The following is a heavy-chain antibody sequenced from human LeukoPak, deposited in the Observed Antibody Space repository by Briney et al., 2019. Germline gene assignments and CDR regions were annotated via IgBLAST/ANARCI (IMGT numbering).Heavy chain of an antibody. Sequence: GGSLRLSCAASGLTFSNAWMSWVRQAPGKGLDWVGRIKSRLDGGTTEYAAPVNGRFTISRDDSKNTLFLQMNSLKTEASAFYYFSTIGGGYRYDPWGQET. CDR2: IKSRLDGGTT. CDR1: GLTFSNAW. J-gene: IGHJ5*02. V-gene: IGHV3-15*01. D-gene: IGHD3-16*01. CDR3: STIGGGYRYDP.